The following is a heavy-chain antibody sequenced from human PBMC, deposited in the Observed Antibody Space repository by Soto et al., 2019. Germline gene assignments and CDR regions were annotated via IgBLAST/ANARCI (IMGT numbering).Heavy chain of an antibody. Sequence: GGSLRLSCAASGFTFSSYGMHWVRQAPGKGLEWVAVISYDGSNKYYADSVKGRFTISRDNSKNTLYLQMNSLRAEDTFVYYCAKAPAGIFEYYFAYWGQGTLVTVSS. D-gene: IGHD6-13*01. J-gene: IGHJ4*02. CDR1: GFTFSSYG. CDR3: AKAPAGIFEYYFAY. V-gene: IGHV3-30*18. CDR2: ISYDGSNK.